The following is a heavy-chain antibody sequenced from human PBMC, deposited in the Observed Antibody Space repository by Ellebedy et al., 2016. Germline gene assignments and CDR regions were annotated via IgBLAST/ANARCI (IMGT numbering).Heavy chain of an antibody. CDR3: ARAHVVITTSDAFDI. D-gene: IGHD3-22*01. V-gene: IGHV1-69*05. CDR1: GGTFSSYA. CDR2: IIPIFGTA. Sequence: SVKVSCXASGGTFSSYAISWVRQAPGQGLEWMGGIIPIFGTANYAQKFQGRVTMTRDTSISTAYMELSRLRSDDTAVYYCARAHVVITTSDAFDIWGQGTMVTVSS. J-gene: IGHJ3*02.